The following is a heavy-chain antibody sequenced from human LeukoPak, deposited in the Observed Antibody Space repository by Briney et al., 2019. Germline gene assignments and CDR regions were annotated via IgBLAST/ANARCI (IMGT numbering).Heavy chain of an antibody. D-gene: IGHD6-19*01. CDR2: ISGSGGST. Sequence: QPGGSLRLSCAASGFTFSSYAMSWVRQAPGKGPEWVSAISGSGGSTYYADSVKGRFTISRDNSKNTLYLQMNSLRAEDTAVYYCAKEHTERQWLVRYYYYGMDVWGKGTTVTVSS. J-gene: IGHJ6*04. CDR1: GFTFSSYA. V-gene: IGHV3-23*01. CDR3: AKEHTERQWLVRYYYYGMDV.